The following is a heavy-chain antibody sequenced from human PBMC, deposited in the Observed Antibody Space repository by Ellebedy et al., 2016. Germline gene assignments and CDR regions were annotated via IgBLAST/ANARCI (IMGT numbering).Heavy chain of an antibody. J-gene: IGHJ6*02. CDR1: GFSVSSND. V-gene: IGHV3-53*01. CDR3: ANSPPLGFVFTSLDV. CDR2: LYRGGST. Sequence: GGSLRLSCAASGFSVSSNDMSWVRQAPGKGLEWVSILYRGGSTYYADSVKGRFTISRDNSKNTLYLQMNSLRAEDTAVYYCANSPPLGFVFTSLDVWGQGTTVTVSS. D-gene: IGHD3-16*01.